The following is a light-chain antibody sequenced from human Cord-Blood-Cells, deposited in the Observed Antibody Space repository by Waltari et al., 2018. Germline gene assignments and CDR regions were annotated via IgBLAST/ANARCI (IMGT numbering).Light chain of an antibody. CDR2: DVS. CDR3: CSYAGSSWV. CDR1: RSDVGGYNY. Sequence: QSALTQPRSVSGPPGQSVTISCTGPRSDVGGYNYVSWYQQPPGKAPKLMIYDVSKRPSGVPDRFSGSKSGNTASLTISGLQAEDEADYYCCSYAGSSWVFGGGTKLTVL. J-gene: IGLJ3*02. V-gene: IGLV2-11*01.